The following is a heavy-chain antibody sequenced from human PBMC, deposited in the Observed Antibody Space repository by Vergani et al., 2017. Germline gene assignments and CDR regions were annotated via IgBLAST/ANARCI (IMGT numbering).Heavy chain of an antibody. D-gene: IGHD5-24*01. Sequence: QVQLVESGGGVVQPGRSLRLSCAASGFTFSSYGMHWVRQAPGKGLEWVAVISYDGSNKYYADSVKGRFTISRDNSKNTLYLQMNSLRAEDTAVYYCARVSSVGVRWREDVGRHFDYWGQGTLVTVSS. V-gene: IGHV3-30*03. CDR2: ISYDGSNK. J-gene: IGHJ4*02. CDR3: ARVSSVGVRWREDVGRHFDY. CDR1: GFTFSSYG.